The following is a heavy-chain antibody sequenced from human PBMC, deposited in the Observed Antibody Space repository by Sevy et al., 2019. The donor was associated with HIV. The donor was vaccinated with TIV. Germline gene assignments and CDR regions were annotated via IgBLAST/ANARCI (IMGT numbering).Heavy chain of an antibody. CDR1: GGTFSSYA. CDR2: IIPIFGTA. Sequence: ASVKVSCKASGGTFSSYAISWVRQAPGQGLEWMGGIIPIFGTANYAQKLQGRVTITADESTSTAYMELSSLRSEDTAVYYCARKGFGDYYDSSGYYDAFDIWGQGTMVTVSS. CDR3: ARKGFGDYYDSSGYYDAFDI. D-gene: IGHD3-22*01. J-gene: IGHJ3*02. V-gene: IGHV1-69*13.